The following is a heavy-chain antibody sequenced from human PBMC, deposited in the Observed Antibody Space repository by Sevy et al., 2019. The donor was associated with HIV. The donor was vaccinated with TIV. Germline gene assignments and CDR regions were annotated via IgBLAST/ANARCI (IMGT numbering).Heavy chain of an antibody. Sequence: SETLSLTCTVSGGSVSSGSYYWSWIRQPPGKGLEWIGYIYYSGSTNYNPSLKRRVTISVDTSKNQFSLKLSSVTAADTAVYYCARDREDIVVVPAAPYYYYYYMDVWGKGTTVTVSS. V-gene: IGHV4-61*01. J-gene: IGHJ6*03. CDR3: ARDREDIVVVPAAPYYYYYYMDV. D-gene: IGHD2-2*01. CDR1: GGSVSSGSYY. CDR2: IYYSGST.